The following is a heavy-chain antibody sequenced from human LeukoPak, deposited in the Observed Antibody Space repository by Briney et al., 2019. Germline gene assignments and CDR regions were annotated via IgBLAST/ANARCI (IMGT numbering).Heavy chain of an antibody. CDR2: FDPEDGET. Sequence: GASVKVSCKVSGYTLTELSMHWVRQAPGKGLEWMGGFDPEDGETIYAQQFQGRVTLTEDTSTDTAYMELSSLRSEDTAVYYCARGRNYYDSSRYYYEGDAFDIWGQGTMVTVSS. CDR1: GYTLTELS. D-gene: IGHD3-22*01. CDR3: ARGRNYYDSSRYYYEGDAFDI. V-gene: IGHV1-24*01. J-gene: IGHJ3*02.